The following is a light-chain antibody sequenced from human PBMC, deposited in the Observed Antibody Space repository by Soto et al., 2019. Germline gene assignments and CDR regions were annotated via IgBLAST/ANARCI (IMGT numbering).Light chain of an antibody. Sequence: QSALTQPRSVSESPGQSVTISCTGTSSDVGAYNFVSWYQQHPGKVPKLIIYDVNKRPSGVPDRFSGSKSGNTASLTISGLQAEDEADYYCCSFAGSDTMIFGGGTKLTVL. J-gene: IGLJ2*01. V-gene: IGLV2-11*01. CDR3: CSFAGSDTMI. CDR1: SSDVGAYNF. CDR2: DVN.